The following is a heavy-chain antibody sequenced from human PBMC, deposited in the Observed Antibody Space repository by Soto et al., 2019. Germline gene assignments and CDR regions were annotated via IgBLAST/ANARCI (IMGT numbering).Heavy chain of an antibody. V-gene: IGHV1-69*06. J-gene: IGHJ4*02. D-gene: IGHD2-2*01. CDR1: GGTFSSYA. CDR2: IIPIFGTA. Sequence: ASVKVSCKASGGTFSSYAISWVRQAPGQGLEWMGGIIPIFGTANYAQKFQGRVTITADKSTSTAYMELSSLRSEDTAVYYCARGVIGYCSSTSCYRGAFDYWGQGTLVTVSS. CDR3: ARGVIGYCSSTSCYRGAFDY.